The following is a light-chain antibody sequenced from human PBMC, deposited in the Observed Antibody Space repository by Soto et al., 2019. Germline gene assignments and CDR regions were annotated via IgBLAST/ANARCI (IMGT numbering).Light chain of an antibody. CDR1: SGSFATNF. J-gene: IGLJ3*02. CDR2: DDD. CDR3: QSSDDNNPHWV. V-gene: IGLV6-57*03. Sequence: NFMLTQPHSVSESPGKTVTISCTRSSGSFATNFVQWHQQRPGRAPTTVIYDDDQRPSSVPDRFSGSVDSSSNSASLTISGLTSEDEADYYCQSSDDNNPHWVFGGGTKVTVL.